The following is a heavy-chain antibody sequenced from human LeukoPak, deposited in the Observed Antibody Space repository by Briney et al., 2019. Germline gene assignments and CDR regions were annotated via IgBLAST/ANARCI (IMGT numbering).Heavy chain of an antibody. CDR1: GLTFSSYA. CDR3: AKSLVGAVGYDY. D-gene: IGHD1-26*01. Sequence: GGSLRLSCAASGLTFSSYAMSWARQAPGKGLEWVSAISGSGGSTYYADSVKGRFTISRDNSKNTLYLQMNSLRAEDTAVYYCAKSLVGAVGYDYWGQGTLVTVSS. CDR2: ISGSGGST. J-gene: IGHJ4*02. V-gene: IGHV3-23*01.